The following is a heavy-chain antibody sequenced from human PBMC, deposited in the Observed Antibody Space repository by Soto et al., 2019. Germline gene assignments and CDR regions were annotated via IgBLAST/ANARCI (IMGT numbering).Heavy chain of an antibody. D-gene: IGHD2-15*01. CDR3: ARDNGYCSGGSCHGAFDI. V-gene: IGHV1-46*01. CDR1: GYTFTSYY. Sequence: ASVKVSCKASGYTFTSYYMHWVRQAPGQGLEWMGIINPSGGSTSYAQKFQGRVTITADESTSTAYMELSSLRSEDTAVYYCARDNGYCSGGSCHGAFDIWGQGTMVTVSS. CDR2: INPSGGST. J-gene: IGHJ3*02.